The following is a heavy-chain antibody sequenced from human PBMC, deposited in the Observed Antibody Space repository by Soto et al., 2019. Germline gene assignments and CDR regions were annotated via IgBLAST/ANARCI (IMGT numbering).Heavy chain of an antibody. CDR2: IRSKANSYAT. Sequence: GGSLRLSCGASGFAFSGSAMHWFRQASGKGLEWVGRIRSKANSYATAYAASVKGRFTISRDDSKNTAYLQMNSLKTEDTAVYYCTRVDTAMVLLGYYYGMDVWGQGTTVTVSS. CDR3: TRVDTAMVLLGYYYGMDV. J-gene: IGHJ6*02. CDR1: GFAFSGSA. D-gene: IGHD5-18*01. V-gene: IGHV3-73*01.